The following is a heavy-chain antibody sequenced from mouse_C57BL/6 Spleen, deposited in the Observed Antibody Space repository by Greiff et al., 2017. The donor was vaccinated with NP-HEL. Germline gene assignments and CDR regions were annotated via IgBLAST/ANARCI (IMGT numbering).Heavy chain of an antibody. V-gene: IGHV1-64*01. Sequence: QVQLQQPGAELVKPGASVKLSCKASGYTFTSYWMHWVKQRPGQGLEWIGMIHPNSGSTNYNEKFKSKATLTVDKSSSTAYMQLGSLTSEDSAVYYCARSDSSGYVGYWGQGTTLTVSS. D-gene: IGHD3-2*02. J-gene: IGHJ2*01. CDR1: GYTFTSYW. CDR2: IHPNSGST. CDR3: ARSDSSGYVGY.